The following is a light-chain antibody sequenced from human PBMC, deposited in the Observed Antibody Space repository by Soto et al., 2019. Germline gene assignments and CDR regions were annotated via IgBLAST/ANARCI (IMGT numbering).Light chain of an antibody. CDR2: DVS. V-gene: IGLV2-11*01. Sequence: QSVLTQPRSVSGSPGQSVTISCTGTSSDVGGYNYVSWYQHHPGKAPKLIIFDVSKRPSGVPDRFSGSKSGNTASLTISGLQAEDEADYYCCSYAGSYNWVFGGGTKLTVL. CDR1: SSDVGGYNY. CDR3: CSYAGSYNWV. J-gene: IGLJ3*02.